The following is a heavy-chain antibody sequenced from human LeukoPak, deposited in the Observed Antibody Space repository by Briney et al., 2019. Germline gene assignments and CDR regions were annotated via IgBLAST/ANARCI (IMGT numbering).Heavy chain of an antibody. V-gene: IGHV3-30*02. CDR2: IRYDGSNK. Sequence: GGSLRLSCAASGFTFSSYGMHWVRQAPGKGLEWVAFIRYDGSNKYCADSVKGRFTISRDNSKNTLYLQMNSLRAEDTAVYYCAKVLAAAGTFDYWGQGTLVTVSS. CDR1: GFTFSSYG. CDR3: AKVLAAAGTFDY. J-gene: IGHJ4*02. D-gene: IGHD6-13*01.